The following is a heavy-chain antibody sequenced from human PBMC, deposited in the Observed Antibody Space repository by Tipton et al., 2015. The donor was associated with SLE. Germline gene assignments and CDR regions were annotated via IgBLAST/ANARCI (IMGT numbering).Heavy chain of an antibody. CDR1: GGSISTSSFY. CDR2: IYYSGST. D-gene: IGHD3-3*01. V-gene: IGHV4-39*07. Sequence: TLSLTCTVSGGSISTSSFYWGWIRQPPGKGLEWIGSIYYSGSTYYNPSLKSRVTISVDTSKNQFSLKLSSVTAADTALYYCARGRDFWSGYPNAFFDYWGQGTLVTVSS. CDR3: ARGRDFWSGYPNAFFDY. J-gene: IGHJ4*02.